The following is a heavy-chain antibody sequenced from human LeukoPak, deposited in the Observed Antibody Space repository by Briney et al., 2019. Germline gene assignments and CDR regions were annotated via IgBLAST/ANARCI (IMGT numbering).Heavy chain of an antibody. V-gene: IGHV4-59*01. CDR2: IYYSGST. Sequence: SETLSLTCTVSGGSISSYYWSWIRQPPGKGLEWIGYIYYSGSTNYNPSLKSRVTISVDTSKNQFSLKLSSVPAADTAVYYCARLRMGRGVIITFDYWGQGTLVTVSS. CDR1: GGSISSYY. D-gene: IGHD3-10*01. CDR3: ARLRMGRGVIITFDY. J-gene: IGHJ4*02.